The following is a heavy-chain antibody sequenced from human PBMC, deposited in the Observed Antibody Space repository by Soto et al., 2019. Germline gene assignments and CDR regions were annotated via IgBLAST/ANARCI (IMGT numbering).Heavy chain of an antibody. CDR3: AHRPSYCSGYSCYSGFDY. V-gene: IGHV2-5*02. CDR2: IYWDDDK. D-gene: IGHD2-15*01. J-gene: IGHJ4*02. CDR1: GFSLSTSGVG. Sequence: QITLKESGPTLVKPTQTLTLTCTFSGFSLSTSGVGVGWIRQPPGKALEWLALIYWDDDKRYSPSLKSRLTITTDTSKNQVVLTMTTMAPVDTATYYCAHRPSYCSGYSCYSGFDYWGQGTLVTVSS.